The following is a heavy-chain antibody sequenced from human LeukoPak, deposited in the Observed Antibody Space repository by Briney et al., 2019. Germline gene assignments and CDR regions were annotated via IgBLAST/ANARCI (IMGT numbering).Heavy chain of an antibody. J-gene: IGHJ3*02. V-gene: IGHV4-38-2*02. CDR2: IYHSGST. CDR3: ARDGGSYLPHDAFDI. Sequence: SETLSLTCTVSGYSISSGYYWGWIRQPPGKGLEWIGSIYHSGSTYYNPSLKSRVTISVDTSKNQFSLKLSSVTAADTAVYYCARDGGSYLPHDAFDIWGQGTMVTVS. D-gene: IGHD1-26*01. CDR1: GYSISSGYY.